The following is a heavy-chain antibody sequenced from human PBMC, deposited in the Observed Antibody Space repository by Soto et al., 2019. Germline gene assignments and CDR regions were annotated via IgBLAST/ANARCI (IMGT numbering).Heavy chain of an antibody. Sequence: GESLKISCKGSGYSFTSYWISWVRQMPGKGLEWMGRIDLSDSYTNYNPSFQGHVIISADKPISTAYLQWSSLKAPDTAMYYCAREELSSTWTNQLYYFDYWGQGSLVTVSS. D-gene: IGHD6-13*01. CDR3: AREELSSTWTNQLYYFDY. V-gene: IGHV5-10-1*01. CDR1: GYSFTSYW. CDR2: IDLSDSYT. J-gene: IGHJ4*02.